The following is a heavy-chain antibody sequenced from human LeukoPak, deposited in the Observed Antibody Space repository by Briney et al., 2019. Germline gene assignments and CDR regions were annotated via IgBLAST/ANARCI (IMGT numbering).Heavy chain of an antibody. CDR2: IYYSGST. CDR1: GGSISSYY. Sequence: PSETLSLTCTVSGGSISSYYWSWIRQHPGKGLEWIGYIYYSGSTYYNPSLKSRVTISVDTSKNQFSLKLSSVTAADTAVYYCARVLSYYDSSGYFDYWGQGTLVTVSS. J-gene: IGHJ4*02. D-gene: IGHD3-22*01. CDR3: ARVLSYYDSSGYFDY. V-gene: IGHV4-30-4*08.